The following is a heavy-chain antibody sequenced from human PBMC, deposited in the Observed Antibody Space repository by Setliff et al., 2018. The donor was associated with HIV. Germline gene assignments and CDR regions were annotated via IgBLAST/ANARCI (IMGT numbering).Heavy chain of an antibody. J-gene: IGHJ4*02. CDR2: VYHSGST. CDR1: GFSISRSYY. D-gene: IGHD2-15*01. V-gene: IGHV4-38-2*01. CDR3: ARGGGVAVTTTGGTASFDY. Sequence: ETLSLTCAVSGFSISRSYYWAWIRQPPGKGLEWIASVYHSGSTYYNPSLKSRVAISVDTSKNQFSLRVSSVTATDTAVYFCARGGGVAVTTTGGTASFDYWGQGTLVTVSS.